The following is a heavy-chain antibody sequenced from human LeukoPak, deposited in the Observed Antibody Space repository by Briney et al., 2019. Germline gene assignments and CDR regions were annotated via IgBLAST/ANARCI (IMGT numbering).Heavy chain of an antibody. V-gene: IGHV3-33*01. CDR1: GFTFSSYG. D-gene: IGHD4-23*01. Sequence: GGSLRLSCAASGFTFSSYGMHWVRQAPGKGLEGVAVICYDGSNKYYADSVKGRFTISRDNSKNTLYLQMNSLRAEDTAVYYCARAYGGNSTPYYYYMDVGGKGTTVTVSS. CDR2: ICYDGSNK. CDR3: ARAYGGNSTPYYYYMDV. J-gene: IGHJ6*03.